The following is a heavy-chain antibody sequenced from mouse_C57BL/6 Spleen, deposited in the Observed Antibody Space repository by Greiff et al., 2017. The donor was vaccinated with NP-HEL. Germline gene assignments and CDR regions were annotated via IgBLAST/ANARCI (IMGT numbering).Heavy chain of an antibody. CDR3: ARADDYLFDY. D-gene: IGHD2-4*01. J-gene: IGHJ2*01. CDR2: ISYDGSN. V-gene: IGHV3-6*01. Sequence: EVQLVESGPGLVKPSQSLSLTCSVTGYSITSGYYWNWIRQFPGNKLEWMGYISYDGSNNYNPSLKNRISITRDTSKNQFFLKLNSVTTEDTATYYCARADDYLFDYWGQGTTLTVSS. CDR1: GYSITSGYY.